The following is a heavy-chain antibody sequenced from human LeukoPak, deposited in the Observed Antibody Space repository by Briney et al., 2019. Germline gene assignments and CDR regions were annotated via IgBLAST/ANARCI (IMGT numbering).Heavy chain of an antibody. CDR1: GGSFSGYY. Sequence: PSETLSLTCAVYGGSFSGYYWSRIRQPPGKGLEWIGEINHSGSTNYNPSLKSRVTISVDKSKNQFSLKLRSVTAADTAVYYCTREGGVDTSMATFDNWGQGTLVTVSS. D-gene: IGHD5-18*01. CDR2: INHSGST. J-gene: IGHJ4*02. CDR3: TREGGVDTSMATFDN. V-gene: IGHV4-34*01.